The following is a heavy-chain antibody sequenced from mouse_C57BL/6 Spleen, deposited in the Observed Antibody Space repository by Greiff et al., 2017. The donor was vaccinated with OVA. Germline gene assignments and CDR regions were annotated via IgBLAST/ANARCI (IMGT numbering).Heavy chain of an antibody. CDR3: ARVSYGCSYFDY. J-gene: IGHJ2*01. D-gene: IGHD1-1*01. CDR2: INYDGSST. Sequence: EVHLVESEGGLVQPGSSMKLSCTASGFTFSDYYMAWVRQVPEKGLEWVANINYDGSSTYYLASLKSRFIISIDNAKNILYLQMSSLKSDDTATYYCARVSYGCSYFDYWGQGTTLTVSS. V-gene: IGHV5-16*01. CDR1: GFTFSDYY.